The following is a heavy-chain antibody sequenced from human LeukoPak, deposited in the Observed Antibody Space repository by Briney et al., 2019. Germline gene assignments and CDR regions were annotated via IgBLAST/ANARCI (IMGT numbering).Heavy chain of an antibody. CDR3: AREYTSSPGHCFDY. V-gene: IGHV3-74*01. CDR1: GFTFSTYW. J-gene: IGHJ4*02. CDR2: INTDGSNT. Sequence: PGGSLRLSCAASGFTFSTYWMHWVRQAPGKGLVWVSRINTDGSNTDYADSVKGRFTISRDSAKNRLYLQMDSLRAEDRAVYFCAREYTSSPGHCFDYWGQGTLVTVSS. D-gene: IGHD6-6*01.